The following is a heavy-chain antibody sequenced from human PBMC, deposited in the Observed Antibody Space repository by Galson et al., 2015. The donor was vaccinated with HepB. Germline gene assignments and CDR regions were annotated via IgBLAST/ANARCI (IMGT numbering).Heavy chain of an antibody. CDR3: ARLGYYDFWSGHFDY. CDR2: TNPNSGGT. D-gene: IGHD3-3*01. Sequence: SVKVSCKASGYTFTGYYMHWVRQAPGQGLEWMGWTNPNSGGTNYAQKFQGRVTMTRDTSISTAYMELSRLRSDDTAVYYCARLGYYDFWSGHFDYWGQGTLVTVSS. J-gene: IGHJ4*02. CDR1: GYTFTGYY. V-gene: IGHV1-2*02.